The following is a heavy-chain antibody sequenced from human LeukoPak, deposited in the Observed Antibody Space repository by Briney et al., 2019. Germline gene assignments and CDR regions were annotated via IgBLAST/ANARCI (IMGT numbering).Heavy chain of an antibody. J-gene: IGHJ4*01. Sequence: SETLSLTCTVSGGSISSGDYYWTWIRQPPGKGLEWIGYIYYSGSTYYNPSLKSRVTISVDTSKNQFSLKLSSVTAADTAVYYCASLLNIAGYSGYDSDYWGHGTLVTVSS. V-gene: IGHV4-30-4*08. D-gene: IGHD5-12*01. CDR2: IYYSGST. CDR3: ASLLNIAGYSGYDSDY. CDR1: GGSISSGDYY.